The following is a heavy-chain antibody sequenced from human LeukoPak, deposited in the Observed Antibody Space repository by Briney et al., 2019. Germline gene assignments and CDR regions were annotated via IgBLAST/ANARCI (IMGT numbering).Heavy chain of an antibody. CDR2: IYYSGST. D-gene: IGHD3-3*01. V-gene: IGHV4-59*12. CDR3: ARGGPSAIFGVVMKNWFDP. CDR1: GGSISSYY. J-gene: IGHJ5*02. Sequence: SETLSLTCTVSGGSISSYYWSWIRQPPGKGLEWIGYIYYSGSTNYNPSLKSRVTISVDTSKNQFSLKLSSATAADTAVYYCARGGPSAIFGVVMKNWFDPWGQGTLVTVSS.